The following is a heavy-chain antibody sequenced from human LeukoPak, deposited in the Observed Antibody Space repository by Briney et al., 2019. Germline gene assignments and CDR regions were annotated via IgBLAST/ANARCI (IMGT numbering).Heavy chain of an antibody. J-gene: IGHJ6*02. CDR3: ARDWGYYYYYGMDV. V-gene: IGHV3-21*01. CDR2: ISSSSSYI. D-gene: IGHD3-16*01. Sequence: GGSLRLSCAASGFTFSSYSMDWVRQAPGKGLEWVSSISSSSSYIYYADSVKGRFTISRDNAKNSLYLQMNSLRAEDTAVYYCARDWGYYYYYGMDVWGQGTTVTVSS. CDR1: GFTFSSYS.